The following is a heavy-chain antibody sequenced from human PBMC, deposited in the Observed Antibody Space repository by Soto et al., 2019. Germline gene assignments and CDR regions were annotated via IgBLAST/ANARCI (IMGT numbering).Heavy chain of an antibody. Sequence: QLQLQESGSGLVKPSQTLSLTCAVSGGSISSGGYSWSWIRQPPGKGLEWIGYIYHSGSTYYNPSLKSRVTISVDTSKNQFSLKLSSVTAADTAVYYCARVDASTRNGFDPWGQGTLVTVSS. V-gene: IGHV4-30-2*05. CDR2: IYHSGST. CDR3: ARVDASTRNGFDP. D-gene: IGHD2-2*01. J-gene: IGHJ5*02. CDR1: GGSISSGGYS.